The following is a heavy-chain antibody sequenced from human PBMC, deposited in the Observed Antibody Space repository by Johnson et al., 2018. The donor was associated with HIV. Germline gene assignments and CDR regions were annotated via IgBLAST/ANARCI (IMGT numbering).Heavy chain of an antibody. CDR2: ISNDGSNK. V-gene: IGHV3-30*04. Sequence: QVQLVESGGGVVQPGRSLRLSCAASGFTFSSYAIHWVRQAPGKGLEWVAIISNDGSNKYYADSVKGRFTISRDNSKNTLYLQMNSLRAEDTAVYYCARDATLDYGSGSYGDAPHFGVAFDIWGQGTMVTVSS. CDR3: ARDATLDYGSGSYGDAPHFGVAFDI. D-gene: IGHD3-10*01. CDR1: GFTFSSYA. J-gene: IGHJ3*02.